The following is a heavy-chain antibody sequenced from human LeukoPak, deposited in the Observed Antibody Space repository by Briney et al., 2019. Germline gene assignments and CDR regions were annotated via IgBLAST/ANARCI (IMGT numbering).Heavy chain of an antibody. J-gene: IGHJ4*02. D-gene: IGHD5-12*01. CDR2: ISYDGSNR. CDR3: AKETRGSYSDY. Sequence: PGGSLRLSCAASGFTFSSSGMHWVRQAPGKGLEWVAFISYDGSNRYYADSVKGRFTISRDNSKNTLYLQMNSLRAEDTAVYHCAKETRGSYSDYWGQGTLVTVSS. CDR1: GFTFSSSG. V-gene: IGHV3-30*02.